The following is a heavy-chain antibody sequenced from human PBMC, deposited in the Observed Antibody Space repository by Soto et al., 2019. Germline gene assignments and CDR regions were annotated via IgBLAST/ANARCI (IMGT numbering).Heavy chain of an antibody. V-gene: IGHV3-30-3*01. D-gene: IGHD3-3*01. CDR1: GFMFNRYA. CDR2: ISRDGSVQ. J-gene: IGHJ4*02. CDR3: ARSRSGAVPDSFGY. Sequence: QVQLVESGGRVVQPGRSLRLSCAASGFMFNRYAIHWVRQTPGKGLEWVAVISRDGSVQYYADSVRGRFIISRAMSKDTVYLEMNSLRVEDTAVFYCARSRSGAVPDSFGYWGQGTLVTVSS.